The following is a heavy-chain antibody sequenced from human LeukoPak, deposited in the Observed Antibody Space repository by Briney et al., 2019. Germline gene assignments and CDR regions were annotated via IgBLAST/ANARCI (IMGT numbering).Heavy chain of an antibody. CDR2: IYSGGST. V-gene: IGHV3-53*01. D-gene: IGHD6-13*01. J-gene: IGHJ4*02. Sequence: PGGSLRLSCAASGFTVSSNYMSWVRQAPGKGLEWVSVIYSGGSTYYADSVKGRFTISRDNSKNSLYLQMNRLTAEDTAVYYCARDQFGIAAAGITDCWRQATLVTV. CDR3: ARDQFGIAAAGITDC. CDR1: GFTVSSNY.